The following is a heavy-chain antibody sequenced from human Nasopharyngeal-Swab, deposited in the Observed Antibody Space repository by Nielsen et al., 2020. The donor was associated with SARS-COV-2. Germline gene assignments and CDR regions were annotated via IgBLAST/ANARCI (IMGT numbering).Heavy chain of an antibody. V-gene: IGHV4-34*01. J-gene: IGHJ5*02. D-gene: IGHD2-8*01. CDR2: INHSGRT. Sequence: GSLRLSCAASGFTFSNAWMSWVRQPPGKGLEWIGEINHSGRTNYNPSLKSRVTISVDTSKNQFSLKLSSVTAADTAVYYCARNFIVLTDYWGNWFDPWGQGTLVTVSS. CDR3: ARNFIVLTDYWGNWFDP. CDR1: GFTFSNAW.